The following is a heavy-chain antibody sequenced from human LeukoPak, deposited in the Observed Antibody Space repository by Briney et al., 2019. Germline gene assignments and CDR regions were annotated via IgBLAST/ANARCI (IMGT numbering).Heavy chain of an antibody. CDR2: IIPIFGTA. D-gene: IGHD2-2*01. V-gene: IGHV1-69*05. CDR3: AREGLGYCSSTSCPEGAFDI. CDR1: GGTFSSYA. J-gene: IGHJ3*02. Sequence: SVKVSCKASGGTFSSYAISWVRQAPGQGLEWMGGIIPIFGTANYAQKFQGRVTITTDESTSTAYMELSSLRSEDTAVYYCAREGLGYCSSTSCPEGAFDIWGQGTMVTVSS.